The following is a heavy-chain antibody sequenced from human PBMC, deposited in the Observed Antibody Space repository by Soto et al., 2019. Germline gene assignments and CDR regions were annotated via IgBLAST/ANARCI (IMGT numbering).Heavy chain of an antibody. V-gene: IGHV3-53*02. J-gene: IGHJ3*02. CDR2: IYPDGRT. CDR1: GFTVSSNY. CDR3: ARRRSDDAFDI. D-gene: IGHD2-15*01. Sequence: EVQLVESGGGLIQPGGSLRLSCAASGFTVSSNYMRWGRQAPEKGLEWVSVIYPDGRTYYADSVKGRFTISRDNAKNSLYLQMNSLRAEDTAVYYCARRRSDDAFDIWGQGTMVTVSS.